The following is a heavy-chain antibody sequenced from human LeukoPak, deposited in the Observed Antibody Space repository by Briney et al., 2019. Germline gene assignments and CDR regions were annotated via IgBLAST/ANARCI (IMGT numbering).Heavy chain of an antibody. CDR3: ARDVGVGIVLPGPLDV. Sequence: GGSLRLSCAASGFTFSSYAMHWVRQAPGEGLEYVSAISSNGGSTYYANSVKGRFTISRDNSKNTLYLQMGSLRAEDMAVYYCARDVGVGIVLPGPLDVWGKGTTVTISS. CDR1: GFTFSSYA. CDR2: ISSNGGST. J-gene: IGHJ6*04. D-gene: IGHD2/OR15-2a*01. V-gene: IGHV3-64*01.